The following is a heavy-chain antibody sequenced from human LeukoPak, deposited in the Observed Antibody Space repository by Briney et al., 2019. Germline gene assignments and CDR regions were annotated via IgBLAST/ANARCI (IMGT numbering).Heavy chain of an antibody. J-gene: IGHJ4*02. CDR1: GGSISSYY. D-gene: IGHD3-22*01. V-gene: IGHV4-59*01. CDR3: ASHYYDSSVYSPFAY. Sequence: KPSETLSLTCTVSGGSISSYYWSWIRQPPGKGLEWIGYIYYSGSTNYNPSLKSRVTMSVDTSKNQFSLKLSSVTAADTAVYYCASHYYDSSVYSPFAYGGQGPLVPVPS. CDR2: IYYSGST.